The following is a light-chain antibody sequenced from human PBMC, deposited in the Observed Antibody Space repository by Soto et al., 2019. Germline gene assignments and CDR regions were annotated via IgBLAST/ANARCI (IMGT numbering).Light chain of an antibody. CDR2: EDS. CDR1: SSDVGGYNL. CDR3: CSYARGSTLV. Sequence: QSALTQPASVSGSPGQSITISCTGTSSDVGGYNLVSWYQQHPGKAPKLMIYEDSKRPSGVSNRFFGSKSGNTASLTISGLQAEDEADYFCCSYARGSTLVFGGGTKLTVL. J-gene: IGLJ3*02. V-gene: IGLV2-23*01.